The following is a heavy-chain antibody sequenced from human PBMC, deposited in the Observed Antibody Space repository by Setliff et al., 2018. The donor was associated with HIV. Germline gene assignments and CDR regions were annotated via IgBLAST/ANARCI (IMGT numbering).Heavy chain of an antibody. D-gene: IGHD3-22*01. CDR1: GASISSYY. V-gene: IGHV4-59*08. CDR3: ARHWNYDTGLDPFDI. CDR2: IHYTGNA. Sequence: SETLSLTCTVSGASISSYYWSWIRQPPGKGLEWIGFIHYTGNANYNPSLKSRVTMSTDTSKNQLSLKLNSVTAADTAVYYCARHWNYDTGLDPFDIWGQGTMVTVS. J-gene: IGHJ3*02.